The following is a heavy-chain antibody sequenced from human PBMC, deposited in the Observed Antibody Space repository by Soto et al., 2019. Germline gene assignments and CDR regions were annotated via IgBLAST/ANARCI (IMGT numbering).Heavy chain of an antibody. V-gene: IGHV3-23*01. D-gene: IGHD3-10*01. CDR3: ARGFSAGKRSPPDY. Sequence: EVRLLESGGGLVQPGGSLRLSCAASGFTFRNYAMTWVRQAPGKGLEWVSGLKGSGGSTSSADSVKGRFAISRDNSKNTLYLQRNSLRERATAVYYCARGFSAGKRSPPDYWGQGTLVTVSS. CDR1: GFTFRNYA. CDR2: LKGSGGST. J-gene: IGHJ4*02.